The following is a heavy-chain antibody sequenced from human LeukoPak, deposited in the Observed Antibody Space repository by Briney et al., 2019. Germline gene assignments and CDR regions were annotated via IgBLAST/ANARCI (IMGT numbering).Heavy chain of an antibody. CDR3: ARVPGPYTTSRFDF. CDR1: GYTFSAHY. D-gene: IGHD2-2*02. J-gene: IGHJ4*02. Sequence: ASVKVCCKTSGYTFSAHYLHWVRQAPGQRPEWVGRIDPASGGTHYAQKFQGRVTVTRDTSTTTVDMELSGLRSDDTAVYYCARVPGPYTTSRFDFWGQGTLVTVSS. V-gene: IGHV1-2*02. CDR2: IDPASGGT.